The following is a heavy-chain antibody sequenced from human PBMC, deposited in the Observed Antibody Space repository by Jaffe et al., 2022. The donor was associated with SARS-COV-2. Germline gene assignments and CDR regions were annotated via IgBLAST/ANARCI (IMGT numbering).Heavy chain of an antibody. Sequence: EVQLVESGGGLVQPGGSLRLSCAASGFTFSSYWMSWVRQAPGKGLEWVANIKEDGSEKYYVDSVKGRFTISRDNAKNSLFLQMNSLKGDDTAVYYCARRYGGSWSGFDPWGQGTLVTVSS. CDR2: IKEDGSEK. J-gene: IGHJ5*02. V-gene: IGHV3-7*01. CDR1: GFTFSSYW. CDR3: ARRYGGSWSGFDP. D-gene: IGHD6-13*01.